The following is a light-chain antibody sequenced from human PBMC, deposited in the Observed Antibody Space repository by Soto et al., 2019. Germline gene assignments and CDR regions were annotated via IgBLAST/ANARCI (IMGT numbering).Light chain of an antibody. J-gene: IGKJ1*01. CDR2: GAS. CDR1: QSVGSSH. V-gene: IGKV3-20*01. CDR3: QQYGSAPWT. Sequence: EIVLTQSPGTLSLSPGERSTLACSGSQSVGSSHLAWYQQKPGQAPRPLIYGASSRATGIPDRFSGSGSGTDFTLTISRLEPEDFAVYYCQQYGSAPWTFGQGTKVDIK.